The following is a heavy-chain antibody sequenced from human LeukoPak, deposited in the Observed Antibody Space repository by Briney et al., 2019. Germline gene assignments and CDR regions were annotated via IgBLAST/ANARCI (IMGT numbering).Heavy chain of an antibody. CDR2: TRNKANSYTT. J-gene: IGHJ4*02. Sequence: GGSLRLSSAASGFTFSDHYMDWVRQAPGKGLEWVGRTRNKANSYTTEYAASVKGRFTISRDDSKNSLYLQMNSLKTEDTAVYYCATAVWGSYRSYYFDYWGQGTLVTVSS. CDR1: GFTFSDHY. V-gene: IGHV3-72*01. CDR3: ATAVWGSYRSYYFDY. D-gene: IGHD3-16*02.